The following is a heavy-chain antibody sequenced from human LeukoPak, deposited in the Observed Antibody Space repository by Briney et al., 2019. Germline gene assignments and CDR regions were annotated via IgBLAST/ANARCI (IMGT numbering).Heavy chain of an antibody. V-gene: IGHV4-59*12. J-gene: IGHJ3*02. CDR2: IYYSGST. CDR1: GGSISSYY. CDR3: ARDLSPLRYSDWYLKGAFDI. D-gene: IGHD3-9*01. Sequence: SETLSLTCTVSGGSISSYYWSWIRQPPGKGLEWIGYIYYSGSTNYNPSLKSRVTISVDTSKNQFSLKLSSVTAADTAVYYCARDLSPLRYSDWYLKGAFDIWGQGTMVTVSS.